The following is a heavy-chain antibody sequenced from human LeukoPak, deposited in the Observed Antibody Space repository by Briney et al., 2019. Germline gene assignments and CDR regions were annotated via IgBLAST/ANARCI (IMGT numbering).Heavy chain of an antibody. V-gene: IGHV3-21*05. D-gene: IGHD7-27*01. Sequence: GGSLRLSCAASGINFIGHWRGWVRQLPGKGLEWVANIRGSGSGMGSGNYYSGSVKGRFTISRDNAKNSLYLQMNSLRAEDTAFYYCARDDNWGFDYWGQGALVTVSS. J-gene: IGHJ4*02. CDR3: ARDDNWGFDY. CDR1: GINFIGHW. CDR2: IRGSGSGM.